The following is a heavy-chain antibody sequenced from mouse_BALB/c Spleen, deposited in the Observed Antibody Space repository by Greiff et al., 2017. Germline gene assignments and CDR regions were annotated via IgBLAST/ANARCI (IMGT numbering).Heavy chain of an antibody. CDR2: ISSGGSYT. J-gene: IGHJ3*01. CDR1: GFTFSSYT. D-gene: IGHD1-2*01. V-gene: IGHV5-6-4*01. CDR3: TRDQRTATAWFAY. Sequence: EVQLVESGGGLVKPGGSLKLSCAASGFTFSSYTMSWVRQTPEKRLEWVATISSGGSYTYYPDSVKGRFTISRDNAKNTLYLQMSSLKSEDTAMYYCTRDQRTATAWFAYWGQGTLVTVSA.